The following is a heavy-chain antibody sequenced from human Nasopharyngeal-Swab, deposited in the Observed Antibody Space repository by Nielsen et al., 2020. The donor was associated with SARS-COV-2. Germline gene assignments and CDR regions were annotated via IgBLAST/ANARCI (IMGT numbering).Heavy chain of an antibody. CDR3: AKYYFDSSGYYYFDY. J-gene: IGHJ4*02. CDR1: GFTFSSYA. D-gene: IGHD3-22*01. CDR2: ISNDGSNK. V-gene: IGHV3-30*18. Sequence: GESLKISCAASGFTFSSYAMSWVRQAPGKGLEWVAVISNDGSNKYYADSVKGRFTISRDNSKNTLYLQMNSLRTEDTAVYYCAKYYFDSSGYYYFDYWGQGTLVTVSS.